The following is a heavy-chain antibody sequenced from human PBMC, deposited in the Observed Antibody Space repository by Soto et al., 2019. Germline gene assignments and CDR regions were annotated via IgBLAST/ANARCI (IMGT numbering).Heavy chain of an antibody. CDR3: ARGLHYDSSGYFDY. V-gene: IGHV4-34*01. Sequence: PSETLSLTCAVYGGSFSGYYWSWIRQPPGKGLEWIGEINHSGSTNYNPSLKSRVTISVDTSKNQFSLKLSSVTAADTAVYYCARGLHYDSSGYFDYWGQGTLVTVSS. CDR2: INHSGST. CDR1: GGSFSGYY. J-gene: IGHJ4*02. D-gene: IGHD3-22*01.